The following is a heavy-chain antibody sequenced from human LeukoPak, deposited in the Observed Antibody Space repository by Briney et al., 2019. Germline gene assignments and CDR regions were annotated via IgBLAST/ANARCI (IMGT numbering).Heavy chain of an antibody. Sequence: GGSLRLSCAASGFTFSNYWMNWVRQAPGKGLAWVSRINTDGSDRSYANSVKGRFTISRDNAKNTLFLEMDSLRGEDTATYYCARGMDDIDYWGQGILVTVSS. J-gene: IGHJ4*02. D-gene: IGHD3-9*01. CDR2: INTDGSDR. CDR1: GFTFSNYW. V-gene: IGHV3-74*01. CDR3: ARGMDDIDY.